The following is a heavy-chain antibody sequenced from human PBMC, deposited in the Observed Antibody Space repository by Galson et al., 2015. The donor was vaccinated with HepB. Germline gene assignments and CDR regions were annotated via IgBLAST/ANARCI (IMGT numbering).Heavy chain of an antibody. CDR3: ARAGDCSGGSCYSFDY. CDR2: ISSNGGST. V-gene: IGHV3-64*01. D-gene: IGHD2-15*01. J-gene: IGHJ4*02. CDR1: GFTFSSYA. Sequence: SLRLSCAAPGFTFSSYAMHWVRQAPGKGLEYVSAISSNGGSTYYANSVKGRFTISRDNSKNTLYLQMGSLRAEDMAVYYCARAGDCSGGSCYSFDYWGQGTLVTVSS.